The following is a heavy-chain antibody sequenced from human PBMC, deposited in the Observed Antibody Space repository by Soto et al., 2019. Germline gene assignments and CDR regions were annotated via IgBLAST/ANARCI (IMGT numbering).Heavy chain of an antibody. CDR1: GFTFSSYG. Sequence: GGSLRLSCAASGFTFSSYGMHWVRQAPGKGLEWVAVIWYDGSNKYYADSVKGRFTISRDNSKNTLYLQMNSLRAEDTAVYYCARHRGMAAAYEYWGQGTVVTVSS. V-gene: IGHV3-33*01. CDR2: IWYDGSNK. J-gene: IGHJ4*02. CDR3: ARHRGMAAAYEY. D-gene: IGHD6-13*01.